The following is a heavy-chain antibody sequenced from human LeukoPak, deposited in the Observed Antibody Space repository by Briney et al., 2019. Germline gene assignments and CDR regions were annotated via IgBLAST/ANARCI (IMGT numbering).Heavy chain of an antibody. D-gene: IGHD2-15*01. V-gene: IGHV3-23*01. CDR2: ISGSGGTT. CDR3: ARIITAAGSDY. Sequence: GGSLRLSCAASGFTFSSYAMSWVRQAPGKGLEWVSAISGSGGTTYYADSVKGRFTISRDNSRNTLYMQMISLRAEDTAVYYCARIITAAGSDYWGQGTLVTVSS. CDR1: GFTFSSYA. J-gene: IGHJ4*02.